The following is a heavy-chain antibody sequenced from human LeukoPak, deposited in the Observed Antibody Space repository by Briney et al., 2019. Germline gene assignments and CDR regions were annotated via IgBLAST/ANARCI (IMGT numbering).Heavy chain of an antibody. CDR3: AREGIYYFDY. CDR1: GDSISRSTYY. D-gene: IGHD3-10*01. CDR2: VYYGRSP. J-gene: IGHJ4*02. V-gene: IGHV4-39*02. Sequence: SETLSLTCTVSGDSISRSTYYWAWIRQPPGKGLEWIGSVYYGRSPYFNPSLESRATISVDTSKNHFSLKMSSVTAADTAVYYCAREGIYYFDYWGQGTLVTVSS.